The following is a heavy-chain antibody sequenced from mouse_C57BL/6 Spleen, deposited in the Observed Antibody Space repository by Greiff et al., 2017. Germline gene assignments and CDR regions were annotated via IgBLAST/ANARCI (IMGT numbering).Heavy chain of an antibody. CDR3: ARHAPYGNYFDY. D-gene: IGHD2-10*02. CDR1: GYTFTEYT. J-gene: IGHJ2*01. V-gene: IGHV1-62-2*01. Sequence: VQLQQSGAELVKPGASVKLSCKASGYTFTEYTIHWVKQRPGQGLEWIGWFYPGSGSIKYNEKFKDKATLTADKSSSTVYMELSRLTSEDSAVYCGARHAPYGNYFDYWGQGTTLTVSS. CDR2: FYPGSGSI.